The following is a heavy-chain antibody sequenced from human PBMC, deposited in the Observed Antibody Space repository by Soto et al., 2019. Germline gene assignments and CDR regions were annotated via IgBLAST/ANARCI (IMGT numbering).Heavy chain of an antibody. CDR1: GFPFSSSA. CDR2: IRDSGGST. J-gene: IGHJ6*02. CDR3: AKGRSYYYYYGVDV. V-gene: IGHV3-23*01. Sequence: GGFLRLSGAASGFPFSSSAMRRVRQAPGKGLEWVSEIRDSGGSTYYADSVKGRFTISRDNSKSTLYLQMNSLRAEDTALYYCAKGRSYYYYYGVDVWGQGTTVTVSS.